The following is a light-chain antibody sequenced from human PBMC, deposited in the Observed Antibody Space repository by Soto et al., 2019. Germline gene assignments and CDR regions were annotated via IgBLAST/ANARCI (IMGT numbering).Light chain of an antibody. Sequence: QSVLTQPPSASGTPGLRVTISCSGSSSNIGSNAVNWYQQLPGTAPKLLIYSNNQRPSGVPDRFSRSKSGTSASLAISGLQSEDEADYYCTAWDDSLSGVVFGGGTKLTVL. V-gene: IGLV1-44*01. CDR3: TAWDDSLSGVV. CDR2: SNN. CDR1: SSNIGSNA. J-gene: IGLJ2*01.